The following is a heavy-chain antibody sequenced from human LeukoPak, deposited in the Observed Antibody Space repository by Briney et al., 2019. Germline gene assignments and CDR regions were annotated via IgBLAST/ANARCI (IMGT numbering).Heavy chain of an antibody. CDR1: GGSISSYH. CDR3: ARSVPRRDGYNSNSVDY. J-gene: IGHJ4*02. V-gene: IGHV4-59*08. D-gene: IGHD5-24*01. CDR2: IYYSGST. Sequence: SETLSLTCTVSGGSISSYHWSWIRQPPGKGLEWLGNIYYSGSTNYNPSLKSRVTISAETSKTQFSLKLRSVTAADTAVYYCARSVPRRDGYNSNSVDYWGQGTLVTVSS.